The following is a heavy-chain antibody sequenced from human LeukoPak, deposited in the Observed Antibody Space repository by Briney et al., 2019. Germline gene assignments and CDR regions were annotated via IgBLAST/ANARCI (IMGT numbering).Heavy chain of an antibody. V-gene: IGHV3-30*04. CDR2: ISYDGSNK. CDR1: GFTFSSYA. Sequence: GGSLRLSCAASGFTFSSYAMHWVRQAPGKRLEWVAVISYDGSNKYYADSVKGRFTISRDNSKNTLYLQMNSLRAEDTAVYYCARDVRVITKVRGVMGGLDYWGQGTLVTVSS. D-gene: IGHD3-10*01. J-gene: IGHJ4*02. CDR3: ARDVRVITKVRGVMGGLDY.